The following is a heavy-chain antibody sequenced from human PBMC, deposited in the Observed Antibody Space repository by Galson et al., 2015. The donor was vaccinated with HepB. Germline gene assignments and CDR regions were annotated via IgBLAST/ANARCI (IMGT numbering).Heavy chain of an antibody. V-gene: IGHV3-48*04. D-gene: IGHD2-2*01. CDR2: ISSSSSTI. Sequence: SLRLSCAPSGFTFSSYTMNWVRQAPGKGLEWVSYISSSSSTIYYADSVKGRFTISRDNAKNSLYLQMNSLRAEDTAVYYCARDNDYCSSTSCYFYLDYWGQETLVTVSS. CDR3: ARDNDYCSSTSCYFYLDY. CDR1: GFTFSSYT. J-gene: IGHJ4*02.